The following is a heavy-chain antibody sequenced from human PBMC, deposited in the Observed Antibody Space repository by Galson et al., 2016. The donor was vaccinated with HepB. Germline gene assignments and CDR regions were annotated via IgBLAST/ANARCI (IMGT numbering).Heavy chain of an antibody. Sequence: SLRLSCAASGFTFSNAWMSWVRQAPGKGLEWVGRIQSKTDGGTTDYAAPVKGRFTISRDDSINTLYLQMNNLRTEDTAVYYCTTLIVVEPPDEYYLDYWGQGILVAVSS. D-gene: IGHD3-22*01. V-gene: IGHV3-15*01. CDR3: TTLIVVEPPDEYYLDY. CDR1: GFTFSNAW. J-gene: IGHJ4*02. CDR2: IQSKTDGGTT.